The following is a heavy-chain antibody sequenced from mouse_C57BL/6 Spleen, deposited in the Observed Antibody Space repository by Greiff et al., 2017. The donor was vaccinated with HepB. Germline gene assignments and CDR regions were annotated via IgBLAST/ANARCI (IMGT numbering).Heavy chain of an antibody. Sequence: QVHVKQSGAELVKPGASVKLSCKASGYTFTSYWMHWVKQRPGQGLEWIGMIHPNSGSTNYNEKFKSKATLTVDKSSSTAYMQLSSLTSEDSAVYYCASQLGRGYFDVWGTGTTVTVSS. CDR1: GYTFTSYW. V-gene: IGHV1-64*01. CDR2: IHPNSGST. D-gene: IGHD4-1*02. J-gene: IGHJ1*03. CDR3: ASQLGRGYFDV.